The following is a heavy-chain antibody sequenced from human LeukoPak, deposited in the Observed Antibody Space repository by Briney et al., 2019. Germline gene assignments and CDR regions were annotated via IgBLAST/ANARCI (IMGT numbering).Heavy chain of an antibody. CDR2: IYSDGTT. D-gene: IGHD2-21*02. Sequence: AGGSLRLSCAASGFTVSSNYMSWVRQAPGKGLEWVSLIYSDGTTYYADSVKGRFTISRDNSKNTLYLQMNSLRGEDTAVYYCAKTHSSDRATLDFWGQGTLVTVSS. CDR1: GFTVSSNY. CDR3: AKTHSSDRATLDF. J-gene: IGHJ1*01. V-gene: IGHV3-53*05.